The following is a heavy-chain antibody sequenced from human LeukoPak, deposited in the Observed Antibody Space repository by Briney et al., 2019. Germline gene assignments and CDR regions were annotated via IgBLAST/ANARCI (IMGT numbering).Heavy chain of an antibody. CDR3: AKDSCSSTSCYPNWFDP. V-gene: IGHV3-23*01. Sequence: GGSLRLSCAASGFTFSNAWMNWVRQAPGKGLEWVSAISGSGGSTYYADSVKGRFTISRDNSKNTLYLQMNSLRAEDTAVYYCAKDSCSSTSCYPNWFDPWGQGTLVTVSS. J-gene: IGHJ5*02. CDR1: GFTFSNAW. D-gene: IGHD2-2*01. CDR2: ISGSGGST.